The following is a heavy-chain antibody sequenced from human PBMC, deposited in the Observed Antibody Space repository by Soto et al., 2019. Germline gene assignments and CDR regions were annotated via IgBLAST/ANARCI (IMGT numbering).Heavy chain of an antibody. J-gene: IGHJ6*02. CDR2: IYHSGSA. CDR3: ARYYDSWDAMDV. Sequence: QVQLQESGPGLVKPSQTLSLTCTVSRGSITSGGYYWSWIRQPPGEGLEWIGYIYHSGSAYYNPSLKSRFTISVDTSKNQFSLRLSSVTAADTAVHYCARYYDSWDAMDVWGQGTTVTVSS. V-gene: IGHV4-30-4*01. CDR1: RGSITSGGYY. D-gene: IGHD3-3*01.